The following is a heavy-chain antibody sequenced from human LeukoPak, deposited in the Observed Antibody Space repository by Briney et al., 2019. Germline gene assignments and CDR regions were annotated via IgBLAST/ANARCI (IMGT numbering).Heavy chain of an antibody. CDR2: IKHSGGT. Sequence: SSETLSLTCAVYGGSFSGYYWSWIRQSPGKGLEWIGEIKHSGGTNYNPSLKWRVTLSVDRSKNQFSLKLSSVTAADTAVYYCASYRVTGDFDSWGQGTLVTVSS. D-gene: IGHD3-16*02. V-gene: IGHV4-34*01. J-gene: IGHJ4*02. CDR3: ASYRVTGDFDS. CDR1: GGSFSGYY.